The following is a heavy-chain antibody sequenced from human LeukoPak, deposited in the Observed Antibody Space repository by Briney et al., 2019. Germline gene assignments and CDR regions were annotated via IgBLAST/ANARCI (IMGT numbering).Heavy chain of an antibody. J-gene: IGHJ4*02. CDR3: ARVSISLFGVVTAHFDS. D-gene: IGHD3-3*01. Sequence: SETLSLTCGVSGGSFSGSYWGWIRQPPGKGLEWIGEINLSGSTNYNSSLTSRVTISLDTSKNQFSLSLRSVTTADTAVYYCARVSISLFGVVTAHFDSWGQGTLAAVSS. V-gene: IGHV4-34*01. CDR2: INLSGST. CDR1: GGSFSGSY.